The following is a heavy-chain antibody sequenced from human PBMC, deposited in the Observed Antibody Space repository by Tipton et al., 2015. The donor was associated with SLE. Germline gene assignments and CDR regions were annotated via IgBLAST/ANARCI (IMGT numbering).Heavy chain of an antibody. D-gene: IGHD4/OR15-4a*01. V-gene: IGHV3-7*01. CDR3: GANMPPHSPSF. Sequence: SLRLSCAASGFIFSSTWMTWVRQAPGKGLEWVANIKGDGSEKHYVDSVKGRFTISRDNAENSVYLEMSSLKAEDTALYYCGANMPPHSPSFCGQGTLVAVSS. J-gene: IGHJ4*02. CDR1: GFIFSSTW. CDR2: IKGDGSEK.